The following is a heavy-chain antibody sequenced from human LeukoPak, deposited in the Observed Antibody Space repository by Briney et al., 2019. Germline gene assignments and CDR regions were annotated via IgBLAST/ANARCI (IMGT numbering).Heavy chain of an antibody. D-gene: IGHD4-17*01. V-gene: IGHV3-21*01. CDR3: ARDRRTMTTCDY. CDR1: RFTFSSYT. Sequence: GGSLRLSCAAPRFTFSSYTMNWVRQAPGKGLEWVSSISSSSTYIYYADSVKGRFTISRDNAKNSLYLQMNSLRAEDTALYYCARDRRTMTTCDYWGQGTLVTVSS. J-gene: IGHJ4*02. CDR2: ISSSSTYI.